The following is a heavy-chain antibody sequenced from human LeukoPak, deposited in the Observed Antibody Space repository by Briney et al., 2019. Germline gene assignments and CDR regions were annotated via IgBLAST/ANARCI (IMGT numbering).Heavy chain of an antibody. D-gene: IGHD3-3*01. Sequence: SETLFLTCTVSGGSISSYYWSWIRQPPGKGLEWIGYIYYSGSTNYNPSLKSRVTISVDTSKNQFSLKLSSVTAADTAVYYCARHRMDYDFWSGYYTPPYWYFDLWGRGTLVTVSS. CDR1: GGSISSYY. CDR2: IYYSGST. J-gene: IGHJ2*01. CDR3: ARHRMDYDFWSGYYTPPYWYFDL. V-gene: IGHV4-59*08.